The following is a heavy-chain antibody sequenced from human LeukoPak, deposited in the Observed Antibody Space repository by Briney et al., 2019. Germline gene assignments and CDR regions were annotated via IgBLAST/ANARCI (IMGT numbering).Heavy chain of an antibody. Sequence: ASVKVSCKASGCMYVGHYRHWLRPAPGQGLEWMGWISPSNGATKYVQNFQGKVPMTRDTSISTAYMELSDLRSDGTAVYYCAVSVQAAAIPAFDNWGQGTLVTVSS. CDR3: AVSVQAAAIPAFDN. D-gene: IGHD6-25*01. CDR1: GCMYVGHY. J-gene: IGHJ4*02. V-gene: IGHV1-2*02. CDR2: ISPSNGAT.